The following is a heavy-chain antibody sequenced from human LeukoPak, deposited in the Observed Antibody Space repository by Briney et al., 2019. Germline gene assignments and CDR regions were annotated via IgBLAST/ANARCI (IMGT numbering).Heavy chain of an antibody. Sequence: SVKVSCKASGGTFSSYAISWVRQAPGQGLECMGGIIPIFGTANYAQKFQGRVTITADESTSTAYMELSSLRSEDTAVYYCARPYDSSGYYLLNGAFDIWGKGTMVTVSS. D-gene: IGHD3-22*01. CDR3: ARPYDSSGYYLLNGAFDI. J-gene: IGHJ3*02. CDR1: GGTFSSYA. CDR2: IIPIFGTA. V-gene: IGHV1-69*13.